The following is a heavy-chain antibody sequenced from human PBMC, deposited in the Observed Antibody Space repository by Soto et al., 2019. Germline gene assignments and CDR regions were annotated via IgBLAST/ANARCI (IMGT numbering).Heavy chain of an antibody. Sequence: QVQLVESGGGVVQPGRSLRLSCAASGFTFSSYAMHWVRQAPGKGLEWVAVISYDGSNKYYADSVKGRFTISRDNSKNTXXLQMNSRRAEDTAVYYCARVGPYYDILTGYYPDDYWGQGTLVTVSS. CDR3: ARVGPYYDILTGYYPDDY. CDR1: GFTFSSYA. V-gene: IGHV3-30-3*01. J-gene: IGHJ4*02. CDR2: ISYDGSNK. D-gene: IGHD3-9*01.